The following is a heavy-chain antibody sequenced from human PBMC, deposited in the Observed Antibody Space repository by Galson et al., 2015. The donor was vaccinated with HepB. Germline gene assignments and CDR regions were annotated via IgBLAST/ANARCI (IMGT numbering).Heavy chain of an antibody. CDR1: GFTFSSYW. CDR2: IKQDGSEK. D-gene: IGHD3-9*01. J-gene: IGHJ6*02. Sequence: SLRLSCAASGFTFSSYWMSWVRQAPGKGLEWVANIKQDGSEKYYVDSVKGRFTISRDNAKNSLYLQMNSLRAEDTAVYYCARDFEVRPVYYYGMDVWGQGTTVTVSS. CDR3: ARDFEVRPVYYYGMDV. V-gene: IGHV3-7*03.